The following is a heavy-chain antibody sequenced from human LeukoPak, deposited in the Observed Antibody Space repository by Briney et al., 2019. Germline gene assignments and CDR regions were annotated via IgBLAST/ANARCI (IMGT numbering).Heavy chain of an antibody. CDR3: ASEVLQYQLPNYYYYYGMDV. CDR1: GGTFSSYA. CDR2: IIPIFGTA. J-gene: IGHJ6*02. V-gene: IGHV1-69*13. Sequence: SVKVSCKASGGTFSSYAISWVRQAPGQGLEWMGGIIPIFGTANYAQKFQGGVTITADESTSTAYMELSSLRSEDTAVYYCASEVLQYQLPNYYYYYGMDVWGQGTTVTVSS. D-gene: IGHD2-2*01.